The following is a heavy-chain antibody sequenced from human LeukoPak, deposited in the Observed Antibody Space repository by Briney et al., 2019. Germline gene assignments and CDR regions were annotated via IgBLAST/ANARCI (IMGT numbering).Heavy chain of an antibody. V-gene: IGHV4-34*01. D-gene: IGHD4-17*01. J-gene: IGHJ4*02. Sequence: SETLSLTCAVYGGSFSGYYWSWLRQPPGQGLEWIGEINHSGSTNYNPSLKSRIIITVDTSKNQFSLKLSSVTAADTAVYYCAREWNPAYGEPHWGQGTLVTVSS. CDR3: AREWNPAYGEPH. CDR1: GGSFSGYY. CDR2: INHSGST.